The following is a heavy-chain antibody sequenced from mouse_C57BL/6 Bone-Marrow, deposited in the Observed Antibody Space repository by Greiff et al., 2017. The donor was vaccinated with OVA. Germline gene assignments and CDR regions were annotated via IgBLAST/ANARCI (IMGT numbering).Heavy chain of an antibody. J-gene: IGHJ3*01. CDR3: ARRGIYYDYDEVAY. Sequence: EVKLVESGGDLVKPGGSLKLSCAASGFTFSSYGMSWVRQTPDKRLEWVATISSGGSYTYYPDSVKGRFTITRDNAKNTLYLQMSSLKSEDTSMDYCARRGIYYDYDEVAYWGQGTLVTVSA. V-gene: IGHV5-6*02. CDR1: GFTFSSYG. D-gene: IGHD2-4*01. CDR2: ISSGGSYT.